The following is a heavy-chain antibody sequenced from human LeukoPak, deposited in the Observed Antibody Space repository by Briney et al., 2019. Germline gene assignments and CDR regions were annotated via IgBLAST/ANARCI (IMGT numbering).Heavy chain of an antibody. V-gene: IGHV1-8*01. D-gene: IGHD2-15*01. J-gene: IGHJ4*02. CDR3: ARGVVVEELNDY. CDR2: MNPNSGNT. Sequence: ASVKVSCKASGYTFTSYDINWVRQATGQGLEWMGWMNPNSGNTGYAQKFQGRVTMTRNTSISTAYMELSSLRSEDTAVYYCARGVVVEELNDYWGQGTLVTVSS. CDR1: GYTFTSYD.